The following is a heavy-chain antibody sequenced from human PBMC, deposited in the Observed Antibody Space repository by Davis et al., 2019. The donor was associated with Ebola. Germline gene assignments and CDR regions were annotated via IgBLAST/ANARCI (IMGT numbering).Heavy chain of an antibody. CDR2: ISSSSSYT. Sequence: PGGSLRLSCAASGFTVSSNYMSWIRQAPGKGLEWVSYISSSSSYTNYADSVNGRFTISRDNAKNSLYLQMNSLRAEDTAVYYCARVRKGVDIWGQGTMVTVSS. J-gene: IGHJ3*02. V-gene: IGHV3-11*06. CDR1: GFTVSSNY. CDR3: ARVRKGVDI. D-gene: IGHD3-16*01.